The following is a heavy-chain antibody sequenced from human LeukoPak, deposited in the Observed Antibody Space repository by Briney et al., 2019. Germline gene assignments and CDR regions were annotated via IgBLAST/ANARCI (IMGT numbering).Heavy chain of an antibody. J-gene: IGHJ6*03. Sequence: SVKISCKASGGTFSSYAISWVRQAPGQGLEWMGGIIPIFGTANYAQKFQGRVTMTTDESTSIDYMELSSLRSEDTAVYYCARGLSGYCSGGSCYSGLHYYYYMDVWGKGTTVTVS. D-gene: IGHD2-15*01. CDR3: ARGLSGYCSGGSCYSGLHYYYYMDV. V-gene: IGHV1-69*05. CDR1: GGTFSSYA. CDR2: IIPIFGTA.